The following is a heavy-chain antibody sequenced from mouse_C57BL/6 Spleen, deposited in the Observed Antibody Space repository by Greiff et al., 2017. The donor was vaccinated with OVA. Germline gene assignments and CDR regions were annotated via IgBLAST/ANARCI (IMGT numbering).Heavy chain of an antibody. CDR2: IYPGSGNT. Sequence: VQVVESGAELVRPGASVKLSCKASGYTFTDYYINWVKQRPGQGLEWIARIYPGSGNTYYNEKFKGKATLTAEKSSSTAYMQLSSLTSEDSAVYFCARHYSNRYYFDYWGQGTTLTVSS. CDR1: GYTFTDYY. D-gene: IGHD2-5*01. V-gene: IGHV1-76*01. CDR3: ARHYSNRYYFDY. J-gene: IGHJ2*01.